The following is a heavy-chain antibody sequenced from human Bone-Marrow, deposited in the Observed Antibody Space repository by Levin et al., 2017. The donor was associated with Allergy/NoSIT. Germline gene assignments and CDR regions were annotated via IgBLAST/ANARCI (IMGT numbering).Heavy chain of an antibody. J-gene: IGHJ4*02. Sequence: ASVKVSCKASGYTFTSYGISWVRQAPGQGLEWMGWISAYNGNTNYAQKLQGRVTMTTDTSTSTAYMELRSLRSDDTAVYYCARDRYPWWELLVPLDYWGQGTLVTVSS. CDR3: ARDRYPWWELLVPLDY. CDR2: ISAYNGNT. D-gene: IGHD1-26*01. V-gene: IGHV1-18*01. CDR1: GYTFTSYG.